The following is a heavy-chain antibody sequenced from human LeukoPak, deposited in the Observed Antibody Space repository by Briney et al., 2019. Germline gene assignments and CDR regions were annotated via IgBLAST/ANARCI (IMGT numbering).Heavy chain of an antibody. CDR2: ITGSGGNR. CDR3: AKDPNGDYIGAFDFQR. Sequence: GGSLRLSCAGSGFSFSNYAMIWVRQAPGKGLEWVSAITGSGGNRFYAGSVKGRFTISRDNSRSTLYLQMDSLRGDDTAVYYCAKDPNGDYIGAFDFQRWGQGTQVTVSS. J-gene: IGHJ1*01. V-gene: IGHV3-23*01. CDR1: GFSFSNYA. D-gene: IGHD4-17*01.